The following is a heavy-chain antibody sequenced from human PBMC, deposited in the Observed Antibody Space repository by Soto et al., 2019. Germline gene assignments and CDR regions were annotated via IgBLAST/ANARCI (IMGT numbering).Heavy chain of an antibody. CDR3: ARGKGEHDYYYYYMDV. J-gene: IGHJ6*03. CDR1: GDSVSSNSAA. V-gene: IGHV6-1*01. Sequence: QSQTLSLTCAISGDSVSSNSAAWNWIRQSPSRGLEWLGRTYYRSKWYNDYAVSVKSRITINPDTSKNQFSLQLNSVTPEDTAVYYCARGKGEHDYYYYYMDVWGKGTTVTVSS. D-gene: IGHD2-21*01. CDR2: TYYRSKWYN.